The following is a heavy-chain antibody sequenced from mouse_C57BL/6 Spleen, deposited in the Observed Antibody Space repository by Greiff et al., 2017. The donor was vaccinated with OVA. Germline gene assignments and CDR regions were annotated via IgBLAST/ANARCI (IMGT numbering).Heavy chain of an antibody. J-gene: IGHJ1*03. CDR3: ARERVRTAYFDV. CDR2: IDPSDSYT. D-gene: IGHD2-14*01. CDR1: GYTFTSYW. Sequence: VQLQQPGAELVKPGASVKLSCKASGYTFTSYWMQWVKQRPGQGLEWIGEIDPSDSYTNYNQKFKGKATLTVDTSSSTAYMQLSSLTSEDSAVYYCARERVRTAYFDVWGTGTTVTVSS. V-gene: IGHV1-50*01.